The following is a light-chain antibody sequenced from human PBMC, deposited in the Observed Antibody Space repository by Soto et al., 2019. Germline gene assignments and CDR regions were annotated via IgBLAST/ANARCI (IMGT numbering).Light chain of an antibody. V-gene: IGKV3-11*01. CDR2: DAS. Sequence: EIVLTQSPATLSLSPGERATLSCKTSQTVSSYFHRYRQKPGHAPRLLNYDASKSATRITARFSGSQSGTAFTRTLRSLEPEDFAIYYCQQRTNWPRITSGQGPRLEI. J-gene: IGKJ5*01. CDR1: QTVSSY. CDR3: QQRTNWPRIT.